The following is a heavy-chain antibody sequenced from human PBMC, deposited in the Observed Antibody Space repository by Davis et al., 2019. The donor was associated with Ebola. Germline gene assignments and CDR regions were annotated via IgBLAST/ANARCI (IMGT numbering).Heavy chain of an antibody. D-gene: IGHD5-12*01. CDR1: GGSVSSGSYY. J-gene: IGHJ5*02. CDR2: IYYSGST. V-gene: IGHV4-61*01. CDR3: ARDSGYSWFDP. Sequence: PSETLSLTCTVSGGSVSSGSYYWSWIRQPPGKGLEWIGYIYYSGSTNYNPSLKSRVTISVDTSKNQFSLKLSSVTAADTAVYYCARDSGYSWFDPWGQGTLVTVSS.